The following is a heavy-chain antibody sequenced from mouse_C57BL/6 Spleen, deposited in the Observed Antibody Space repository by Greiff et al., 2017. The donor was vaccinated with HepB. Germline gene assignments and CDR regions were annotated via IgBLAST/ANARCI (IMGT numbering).Heavy chain of an antibody. D-gene: IGHD4-1*01. CDR3: ARMGLTGYFDY. CDR2: IYPGDGDT. CDR1: GYAFSSSW. Sequence: VQLQESGPELVKPGASVKISCKASGYAFSSSWMNWVKQRPGKGLEWIGRIYPGDGDTNYNGKFKGKATLTADKSSSTAYMQLSSLTSEDSAVYFCARMGLTGYFDYWGQGTTLTVSS. J-gene: IGHJ2*01. V-gene: IGHV1-82*01.